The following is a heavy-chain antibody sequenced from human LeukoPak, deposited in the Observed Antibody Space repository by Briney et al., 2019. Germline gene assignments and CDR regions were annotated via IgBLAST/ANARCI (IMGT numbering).Heavy chain of an antibody. D-gene: IGHD6-6*01. V-gene: IGHV1-2*02. CDR3: ARGGDIASRPFDY. CDR2: INPNSGGT. Sequence: ASVEVSCKASGYTFTGYYMHWVRQAPGQGLEWMGWINPNSGGTNYAQKFQGRVTMTRDTSISTAHMEVSSLRSDDTAVYYCARGGDIASRPFDYWGQGTLVTVSS. J-gene: IGHJ4*02. CDR1: GYTFTGYY.